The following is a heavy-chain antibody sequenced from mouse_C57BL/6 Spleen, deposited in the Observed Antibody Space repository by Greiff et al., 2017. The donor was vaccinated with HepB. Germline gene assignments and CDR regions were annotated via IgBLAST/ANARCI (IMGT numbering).Heavy chain of an antibody. J-gene: IGHJ1*03. CDR3: AGWGYYGSSPYWYFDV. V-gene: IGHV1-69*01. D-gene: IGHD1-1*01. CDR1: GYTFTSYW. CDR2: IDPSDSYT. Sequence: QVQLQQPGAELVMPGASVKLSCKASGYTFTSYWMHWVKQRPGQGLEWIGEIDPSDSYTNYNQKFKGKSTLTVDKSSSTAYMQLSSLTSEDSAVYYCAGWGYYGSSPYWYFDVWGTGTTVTVSS.